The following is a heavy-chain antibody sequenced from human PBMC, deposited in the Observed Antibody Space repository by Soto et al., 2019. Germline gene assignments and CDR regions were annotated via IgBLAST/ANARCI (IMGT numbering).Heavy chain of an antibody. J-gene: IGHJ4*02. CDR1: GDTFTIFA. V-gene: IGHV1-69*12. Sequence: QVQLVQSGAEVKKPGSSVKVSCKASGDTFTIFAISWVRQAPGQGLEWMGGIIPTIGTTNYAQRFQGRITITGDESTGTAYMELSSLKSEATAVYYCARDLGSGYDPGDYWGQGTLVTVSS. CDR2: IIPTIGTT. CDR3: ARDLGSGYDPGDY. D-gene: IGHD5-12*01.